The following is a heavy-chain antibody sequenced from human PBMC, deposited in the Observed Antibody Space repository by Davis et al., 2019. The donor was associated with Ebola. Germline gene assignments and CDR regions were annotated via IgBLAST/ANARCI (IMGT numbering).Heavy chain of an antibody. V-gene: IGHV4-34*01. CDR2: INHSGST. J-gene: IGHJ4*02. Sequence: MPSETLSLTCAVYGGSFSGYYWSWIRQPPGKGLEWIGEINHSGSTNYNPSLTLRVTISVATSKNQFSLTLSSVTAADTAVYYCARRGYSYGFPPDYWGQGTLVTVSS. D-gene: IGHD5-18*01. CDR1: GGSFSGYY. CDR3: ARRGYSYGFPPDY.